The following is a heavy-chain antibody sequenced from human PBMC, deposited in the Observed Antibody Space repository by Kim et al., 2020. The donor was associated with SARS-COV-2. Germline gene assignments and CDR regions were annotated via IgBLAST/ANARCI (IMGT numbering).Heavy chain of an antibody. D-gene: IGHD3-3*01. V-gene: IGHV4-59*01. J-gene: IGHJ6*02. CDR1: GGSISSYY. CDR3: ARAPAPDYDFWSGTYYYYGMDV. CDR2: SYYSGST. Sequence: SETLSLTCTVSGGSISSYYWSWIRQPPGKGLEWIGYSYYSGSTNYNPPLKSRVTISVDTSKNQFSLKLSSVTAADTAVYYCARAPAPDYDFWSGTYYYYGMDVWGQGTTVTVSS.